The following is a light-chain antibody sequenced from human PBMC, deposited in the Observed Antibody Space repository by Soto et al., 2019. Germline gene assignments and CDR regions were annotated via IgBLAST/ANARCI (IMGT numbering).Light chain of an antibody. CDR3: QQRHMWPIT. CDR1: QSFRGL. Sequence: EVLLTQSPVTLSLSPGERATRSFMARQSFRGLLAWYQQKPGQAPRLLIYDAYNRATGIPPRFSGSGSGTDFTLTISSLEPEDSAVYYCQQRHMWPITFGQGTRLEIK. CDR2: DAY. V-gene: IGKV3-11*01. J-gene: IGKJ5*01.